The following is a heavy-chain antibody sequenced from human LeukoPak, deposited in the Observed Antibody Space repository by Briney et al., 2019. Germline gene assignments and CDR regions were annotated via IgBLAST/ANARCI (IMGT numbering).Heavy chain of an antibody. CDR2: IKQDGSEK. J-gene: IGHJ4*02. D-gene: IGHD6-13*01. CDR1: GFTFSNDA. Sequence: GGSLRLSCAGSGFTFSNDALSWVRQAPGKGLEWVANIKQDGSEKYYVDSVKGRFTISRDNAKNSLYLQMNSLRAEDTAVYYCARVPYSSRFDYWGQGTLVTVSS. CDR3: ARVPYSSRFDY. V-gene: IGHV3-7*01.